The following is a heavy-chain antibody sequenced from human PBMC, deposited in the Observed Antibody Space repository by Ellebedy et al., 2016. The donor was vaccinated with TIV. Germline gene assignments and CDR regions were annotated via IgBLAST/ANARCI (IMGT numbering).Heavy chain of an antibody. CDR2: IYYSGST. CDR1: GGSIRSSSYY. Sequence: MPGGSLRLSCTVSGGSIRSSSYYWGWIRQPPGKGLEWIGSIYYSGSTYYNPSLKSRVTISVDTSKNQFSLKLSSVTAADTAVYYCARQSAGSGSLAGDSDFDLWGRGTLVTVSS. J-gene: IGHJ2*01. V-gene: IGHV4-39*01. D-gene: IGHD1-26*01. CDR3: ARQSAGSGSLAGDSDFDL.